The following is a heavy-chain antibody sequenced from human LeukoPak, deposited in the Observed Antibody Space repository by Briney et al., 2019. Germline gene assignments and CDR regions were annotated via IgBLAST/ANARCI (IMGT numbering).Heavy chain of an antibody. D-gene: IGHD4-17*01. Sequence: ASVKVSCKASGYTFTGYYMHWVRQAPAQGLEWMGRINPNTGVTNYAQKFQGRVTLTRDTSIITAYMELTRLRSDDTAVYYCARDRTTVTTGYYGMDVWGQGTTVTVSS. J-gene: IGHJ6*02. V-gene: IGHV1-2*06. CDR3: ARDRTTVTTGYYGMDV. CDR2: INPNTGVT. CDR1: GYTFTGYY.